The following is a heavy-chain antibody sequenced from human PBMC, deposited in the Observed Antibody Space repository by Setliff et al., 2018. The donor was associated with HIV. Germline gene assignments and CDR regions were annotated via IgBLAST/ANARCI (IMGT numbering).Heavy chain of an antibody. J-gene: IGHJ4*02. V-gene: IGHV1-46*01. CDR3: ARVDPYSSGFYGY. Sequence: GASVKVSCKASGGTFSSYAISWVRQAPGQGLEWMGVINTSGGSAGYAEKFRGRVTMTRDTSTNTVYMDLRNLRSEDTAVYYCARVDPYSSGFYGYWGQGTQVTVSS. CDR2: INTSGGSA. D-gene: IGHD3-22*01. CDR1: GGTFSSYA.